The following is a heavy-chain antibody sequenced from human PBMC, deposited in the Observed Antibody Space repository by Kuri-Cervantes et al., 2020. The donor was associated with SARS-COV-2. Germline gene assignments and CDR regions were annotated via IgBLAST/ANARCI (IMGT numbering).Heavy chain of an antibody. J-gene: IGHJ6*03. D-gene: IGHD2-15*01. CDR2: IYYSGST. CDR3: ARWGYCSGGSCYFPYYYYYMDV. CDR1: GGSISSSSYY. V-gene: IGHV4-39*07. Sequence: SETLSLTCTVSGGSISSSSYYWGWIRQPPGKGLEWIGSIYYSGSTYYNPSLKSRVTISVDTSKNQFSLKLSSVTAADTAVYYCARWGYCSGGSCYFPYYYYYMDVWGKGTTVTVSS.